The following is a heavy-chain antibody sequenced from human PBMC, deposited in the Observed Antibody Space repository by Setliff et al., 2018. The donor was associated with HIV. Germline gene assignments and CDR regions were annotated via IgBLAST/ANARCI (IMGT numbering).Heavy chain of an antibody. J-gene: IGHJ4*02. CDR1: GGSFSGYY. CDR2: TNHSGST. Sequence: SETLSLTCAVYGGSFSGYYWSWIRQPPGKGLEWIGETNHSGSTNYNPSLKGRVTISVDTSKNQFSLKLSSVTAADTAVYYCASSGYYRAYADYWGQGTLVTVSS. D-gene: IGHD3-3*01. CDR3: ASSGYYRAYADY. V-gene: IGHV4-34*01.